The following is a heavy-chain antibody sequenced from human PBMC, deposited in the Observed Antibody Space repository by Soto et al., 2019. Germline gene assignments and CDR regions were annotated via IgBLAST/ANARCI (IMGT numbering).Heavy chain of an antibody. CDR2: INHSGGT. Sequence: SDTLSLTCAVYGGSFSGYYWSWIRQPPGKGLEWIGEINHSGGTNYNPSLKSRVTISVDTSKNQFSLKLSSVTAADTAVYYCARVTGRYYYGMDVWGQGTTVTVSS. CDR1: GGSFSGYY. V-gene: IGHV4-34*01. CDR3: ARVTGRYYYGMDV. J-gene: IGHJ6*02.